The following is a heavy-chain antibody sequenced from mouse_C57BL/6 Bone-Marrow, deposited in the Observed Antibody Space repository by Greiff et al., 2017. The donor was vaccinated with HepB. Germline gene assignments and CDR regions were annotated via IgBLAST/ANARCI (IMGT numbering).Heavy chain of an antibody. J-gene: IGHJ2*01. CDR3: ARFITTVVGDYFDY. Sequence: QVQLQQSGPELVKPGASVKISCKASGYAFSSSWMNWVKQRPGKGLEWIGRIYPGDGDTNYNGKFKGKATLTADKSSSTVYMQLSSLTSEDSAVYFCARFITTVVGDYFDYWGQGTTLTVSS. CDR1: GYAFSSSW. V-gene: IGHV1-82*01. D-gene: IGHD1-1*01. CDR2: IYPGDGDT.